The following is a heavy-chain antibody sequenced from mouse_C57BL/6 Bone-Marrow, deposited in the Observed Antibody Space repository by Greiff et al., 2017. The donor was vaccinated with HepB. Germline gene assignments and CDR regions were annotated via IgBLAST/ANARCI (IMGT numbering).Heavy chain of an antibody. J-gene: IGHJ3*01. CDR3: ARDRWLLRGGFAY. V-gene: IGHV1-55*01. Sequence: QVQLQQPGAELVKPGASVKMSCKASGYTFTSYWITWVKQRPGQGLEWIGDIYPGSGSTNYNEKFKSKATLTVDTSSSTAYMQLSSLTSEDSAVYYCARDRWLLRGGFAYWGQGTLVTVSA. CDR2: IYPGSGST. CDR1: GYTFTSYW. D-gene: IGHD2-3*01.